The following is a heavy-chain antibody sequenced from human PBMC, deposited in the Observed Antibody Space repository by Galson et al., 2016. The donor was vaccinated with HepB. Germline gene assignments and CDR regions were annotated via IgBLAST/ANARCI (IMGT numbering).Heavy chain of an antibody. J-gene: IGHJ4*02. CDR3: ARDRGNYDSTGYYFDY. CDR2: INPSADST. D-gene: IGHD3-22*01. CDR1: GGTFSSYT. Sequence: SVKVSCKASGGTFSSYTISWVRQAPGQGLEWMGTINPSADSTTYAHNFQGRVTMTRDTSTSTVYMELSSLRSEDTAVFYCARDRGNYDSTGYYFDYWGQGTLVTVSS. V-gene: IGHV1-46*01.